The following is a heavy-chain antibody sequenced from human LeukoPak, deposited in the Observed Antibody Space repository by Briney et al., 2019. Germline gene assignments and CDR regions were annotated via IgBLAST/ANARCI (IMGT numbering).Heavy chain of an antibody. CDR3: ARGYPTYYYDSSGYSTKYYFDY. CDR2: ISYDGSNK. V-gene: IGHV3-30*04. Sequence: GRSLRLSCAASGFTFSSYAMHWVRQAPGKGLEWVAVISYDGSNKYYADSVKGRFTISRDNAKNSLYLQMNSLRAEDTAVYYCARGYPTYYYDSSGYSTKYYFDYWGQGTLVTVSS. J-gene: IGHJ4*02. CDR1: GFTFSSYA. D-gene: IGHD3-22*01.